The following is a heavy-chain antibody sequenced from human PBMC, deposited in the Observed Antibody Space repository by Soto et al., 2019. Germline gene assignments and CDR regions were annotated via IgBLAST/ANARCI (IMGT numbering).Heavy chain of an antibody. CDR2: IWYDGSNK. J-gene: IGHJ6*02. CDR3: ARDPGITGTTYYYYGMDV. CDR1: GFTFSSYG. V-gene: IGHV3-33*01. Sequence: GGSLRLSCAASGFTFSSYGMHWVRQAPGKGLEWVAVIWYDGSNKYYADSVKGRFTISRDNSKNTLYLQMNSLRAEDTAVYYCARDPGITGTTYYYYGMDVWGQGTTVTVSS. D-gene: IGHD1-20*01.